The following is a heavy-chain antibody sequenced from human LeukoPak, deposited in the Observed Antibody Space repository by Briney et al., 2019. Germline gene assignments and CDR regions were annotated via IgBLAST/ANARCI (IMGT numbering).Heavy chain of an antibody. D-gene: IGHD3-10*01. CDR1: GFTFSSFA. CDR2: ISGSGGST. Sequence: GGSLRLSCAASGFTFSSFAMNWVRQAPGKGLEWVSVISGSGGSTYYADSVKGRFTISRDNSKNTLYLQMNSLRAEDTAVYYCAKSTYYGSGSYYYYYYMDVWGKGTTVTVSS. CDR3: AKSTYYGSGSYYYYYYMDV. V-gene: IGHV3-23*01. J-gene: IGHJ6*03.